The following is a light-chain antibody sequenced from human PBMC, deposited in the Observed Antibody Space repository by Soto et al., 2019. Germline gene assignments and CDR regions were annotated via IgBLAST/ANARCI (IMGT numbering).Light chain of an antibody. V-gene: IGLV2-14*01. CDR1: SSDVGGYDY. CDR2: EVN. J-gene: IGLJ1*01. Sequence: QSALTQPASASGSPGQSITISCTGTSSDVGGYDYVSWYQLHPGKAPKLMVFEVNNRPSGVSYRFSGSKSGNTASLTISGLQAEDEADYYCNSLRVNHLYVFGSGTKVTVL. CDR3: NSLRVNHLYV.